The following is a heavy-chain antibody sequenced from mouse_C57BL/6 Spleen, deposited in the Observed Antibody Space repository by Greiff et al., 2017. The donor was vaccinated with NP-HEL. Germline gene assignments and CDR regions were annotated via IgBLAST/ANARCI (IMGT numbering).Heavy chain of an antibody. V-gene: IGHV2-2*01. CDR1: GFSLTSYG. D-gene: IGHD1-1*01. J-gene: IGHJ3*01. Sequence: VMLVESGPGLVQPSQSLSITCTVSGFSLTSYGVHWVRQSPGKGLEWLGVIWSGGSTDYNAAFISRLSISKDNSKSQVFFKMNSLQADDTAIYYCARSSYAAPWFAYWGQGTLVTVSA. CDR3: ARSSYAAPWFAY. CDR2: IWSGGST.